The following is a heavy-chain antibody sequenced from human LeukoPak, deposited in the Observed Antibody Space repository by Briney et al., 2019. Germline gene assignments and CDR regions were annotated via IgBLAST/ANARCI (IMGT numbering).Heavy chain of an antibody. V-gene: IGHV1-2*02. CDR3: ASVVAATRGAFDI. CDR1: GYTSTGYY. CDR2: INPNSGGT. Sequence: ASVKVSCKASGYTSTGYYMHWVRQAPGQGLEWMGWINPNSGGTNYAQKFQGRVTMTRDTSISTAYMELSRLRSDDTAVYYCASVVAATRGAFDIWGQGTMVTVSS. D-gene: IGHD2-15*01. J-gene: IGHJ3*02.